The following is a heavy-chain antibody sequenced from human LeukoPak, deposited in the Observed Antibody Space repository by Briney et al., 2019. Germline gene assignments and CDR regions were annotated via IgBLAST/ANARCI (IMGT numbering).Heavy chain of an antibody. CDR2: ISSSSSSK. Sequence: GGSLRLSCAASGFTFSSYSMNWVRQAPGKGLEWVTSISSSSSSKYYADSVKGRFTISRDNAKNSLDLQMNSVRAEDTAVYYCARTPCHSGYDWADHKWGQGTLVTVSS. V-gene: IGHV3-21*01. J-gene: IGHJ4*02. CDR3: ARTPCHSGYDWADHK. CDR1: GFTFSSYS. D-gene: IGHD5-12*01.